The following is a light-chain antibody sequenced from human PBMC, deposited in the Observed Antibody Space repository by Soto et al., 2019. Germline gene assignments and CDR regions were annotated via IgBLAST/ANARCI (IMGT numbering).Light chain of an antibody. CDR3: VSFTTKRSYV. CDR1: NSDVGAYIY. J-gene: IGLJ1*01. Sequence: QSVLTQPASVSGSPGQSITISCTGTNSDVGAYIYVSWYQQHPGKAPKLMVYDINNRPSGVSNRFSGSKSANTASLTISGLQADDEADYYCVSFTTKRSYVFGTGTKVTVL. V-gene: IGLV2-14*03. CDR2: DIN.